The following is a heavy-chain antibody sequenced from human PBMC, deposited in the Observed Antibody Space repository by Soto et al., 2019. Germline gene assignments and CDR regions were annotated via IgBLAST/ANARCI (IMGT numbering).Heavy chain of an antibody. J-gene: IGHJ6*02. CDR3: ARDCSGGSCYPGMDV. Sequence: PGGSLRLSCAASGFTFSSFWMHWVRQAPGKGLEWVSRTNEDGSTINYADSVRGRFTISRDNAKNSVYLQINSLRAEDTAVYFCARDCSGGSCYPGMDVWGQGTTVTVSS. D-gene: IGHD2-15*01. V-gene: IGHV3-74*01. CDR2: TNEDGSTI. CDR1: GFTFSSFW.